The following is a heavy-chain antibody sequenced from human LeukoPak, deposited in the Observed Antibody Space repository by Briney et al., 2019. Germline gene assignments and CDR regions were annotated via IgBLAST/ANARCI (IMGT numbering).Heavy chain of an antibody. CDR3: AIATYYYGSGSYFDY. CDR1: GYSFTSYW. J-gene: IGHJ4*02. CDR2: IDPSDSYT. V-gene: IGHV5-10-1*01. Sequence: GESLKISCKGSGYSFTSYWISWVRQMPGKGLGWMGRIDPSDSYTNYSPSFQGHVTISADKSISTAYLQWSSLKASDTAMYYCAIATYYYGSGSYFDYWGQGTLVTVSS. D-gene: IGHD3-10*01.